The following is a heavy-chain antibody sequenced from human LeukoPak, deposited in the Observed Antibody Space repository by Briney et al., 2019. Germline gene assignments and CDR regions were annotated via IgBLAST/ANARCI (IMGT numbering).Heavy chain of an antibody. CDR2: IYSGGSS. CDR3: ARASGSFYLLDY. J-gene: IGHJ4*02. Sequence: GGSLRLSCAASGFTVSSSYMSWVRQAPGKGLEWVSVIYSGGSSYYADSVKGRFTISRHNSKNTLYLQMNSLRAEDTAVCYCARASGSFYLLDYWGQGTLVTVSS. CDR1: GFTVSSSY. V-gene: IGHV3-53*04. D-gene: IGHD1-26*01.